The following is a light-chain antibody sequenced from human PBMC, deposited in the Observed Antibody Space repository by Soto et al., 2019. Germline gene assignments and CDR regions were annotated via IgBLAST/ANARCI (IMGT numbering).Light chain of an antibody. CDR1: SSNIGAGYD. J-gene: IGLJ3*02. CDR3: QSYDSSLKTWV. V-gene: IGLV1-40*01. CDR2: GNN. Sequence: QSVLTQPPSVSGAPGQWVTISCTGSSSNIGAGYDIHWYQQLPGTAPKLLIAGNNNRPSGVPDRFSGSKSGTSASLAITGLQAEDEADYYCQSYDSSLKTWVFGGGTKLTVL.